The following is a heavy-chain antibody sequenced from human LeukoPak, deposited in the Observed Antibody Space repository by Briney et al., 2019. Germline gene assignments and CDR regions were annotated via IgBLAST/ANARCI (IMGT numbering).Heavy chain of an antibody. V-gene: IGHV1-2*04. Sequence: ASVKVSCKASGYTFTGYYMHWVRQAPGQGLEWMGWINPNSGGTNYAQKFQGWVTMTRVTSISTAYMELSRLRSDDTAVYYCARGVFLNHYGMDVWGQGTTVTVSS. CDR2: INPNSGGT. CDR1: GYTFTGYY. CDR3: ARGVFLNHYGMDV. D-gene: IGHD6-13*01. J-gene: IGHJ6*02.